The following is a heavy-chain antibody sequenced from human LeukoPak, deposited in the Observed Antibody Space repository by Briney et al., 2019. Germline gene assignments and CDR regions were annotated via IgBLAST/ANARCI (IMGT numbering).Heavy chain of an antibody. V-gene: IGHV3-21*01. Sequence: GGSLRLSCAASGFTFSSYSMNWVRQAPGKGLEWVSSISSSSSYIYYADSVKGRFTISRDNAKNSLYLQMNSLRAEDTAVYYCARGHQAGVAAGYWGQGTLVTVSS. J-gene: IGHJ4*02. CDR1: GFTFSSYS. CDR2: ISSSSSYI. D-gene: IGHD2-15*01. CDR3: ARGHQAGVAAGY.